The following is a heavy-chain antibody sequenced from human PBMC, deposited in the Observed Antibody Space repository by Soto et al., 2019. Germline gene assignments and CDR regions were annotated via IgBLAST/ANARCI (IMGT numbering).Heavy chain of an antibody. CDR1: GGSFSGYY. D-gene: IGHD2-15*01. CDR3: ARQPRYCSGGSCYSYNWFDP. Sequence: SETLSLTCAVYGGSFSGYYWSWIRQPPGKGLEWIGEINHSGSTNYNPSFKSRVTISVDTSKNQFSLKLSSVTAADTAVYYCARQPRYCSGGSCYSYNWFDPWGQGTLVTVSS. CDR2: INHSGST. V-gene: IGHV4-34*01. J-gene: IGHJ5*02.